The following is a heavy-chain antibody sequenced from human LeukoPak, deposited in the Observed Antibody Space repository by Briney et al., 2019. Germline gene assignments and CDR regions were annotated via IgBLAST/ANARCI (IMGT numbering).Heavy chain of an antibody. Sequence: WGSLRLSCAASGFTFSSYAMHWVRQAPGKGLEYVSAISSNGGSTYYANSVKGRFTISRDNSKNTLYLQMCIMGAENTADYYSARDGVTMDPYYYYYMDVWGKGTTVTVSS. CDR3: ARDGVTMDPYYYYYMDV. CDR2: ISSNGGST. CDR1: GFTFSSYA. J-gene: IGHJ6*03. V-gene: IGHV3-64*01. D-gene: IGHD3-10*01.